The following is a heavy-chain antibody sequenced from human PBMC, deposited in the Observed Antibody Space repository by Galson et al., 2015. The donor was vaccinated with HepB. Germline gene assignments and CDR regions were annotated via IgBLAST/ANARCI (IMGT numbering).Heavy chain of an antibody. D-gene: IGHD3-3*01. CDR1: GFTFGSYA. V-gene: IGHV3-23*01. J-gene: IGHJ6*02. CDR3: AKSTDYDFWSGYGYYYHGLDA. CDR2: ISDSGGRT. Sequence: SLRLSCAASGFTFGSYAVNWVRQASGKGLEWVLAISDSGGRTYYADSVKGRFTISRDNTKNTLYLQMNSLRAEDTAVYYCAKSTDYDFWSGYGYYYHGLDAWGQGTAVTVSS.